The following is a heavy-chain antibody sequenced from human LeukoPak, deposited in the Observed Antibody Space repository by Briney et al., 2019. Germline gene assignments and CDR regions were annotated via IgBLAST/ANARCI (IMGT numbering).Heavy chain of an antibody. CDR2: FSSSGSYI. V-gene: IGHV3-21*01. CDR1: RCTYSSYS. D-gene: IGHD6-13*01. J-gene: IGHJ4*02. CDR3: TAGIAAAGTDY. Sequence: DGSLPLSRASSRCTYSSYSMNWVRQPPSRGLAGVSSFSSSGSYIYYADSVKGRFSISRENAKNSLYLQMNSLRAEDRAVYYCTAGIAAAGTDYWGEGTLVTVSS.